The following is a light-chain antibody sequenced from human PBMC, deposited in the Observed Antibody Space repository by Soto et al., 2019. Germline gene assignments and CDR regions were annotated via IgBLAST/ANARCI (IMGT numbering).Light chain of an antibody. CDR1: QSVSSSY. CDR3: QQYGSSPYT. J-gene: IGKJ2*01. Sequence: EIVLTQSPGTLSSSPGERATLSCRASQSVSSSYLAWYQQKPGQAPRLLIYGASSRATGIPDRFSGSGSGTDFTLTISRLEPEDVAVYYCQQYGSSPYTFGQGTKLEIK. V-gene: IGKV3-20*01. CDR2: GAS.